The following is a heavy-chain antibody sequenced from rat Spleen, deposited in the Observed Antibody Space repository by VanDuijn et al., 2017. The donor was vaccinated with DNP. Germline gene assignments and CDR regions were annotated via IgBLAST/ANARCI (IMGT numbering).Heavy chain of an antibody. D-gene: IGHD1-6*01. CDR3: ATRSYDYNYFVF. V-gene: IGHV5-31*01. Sequence: EVQLVESGGDLVQPGRSLKLSCVASGFTFNKYWMAWIRQVPGRGLEWVASITNSGGSTYYRDSVKGRFTISRDNVKSTLYLQMDSLRSEDTATYYCATRSYDYNYFVFWGQGVMVTVSS. J-gene: IGHJ2*01. CDR1: GFTFNKYW. CDR2: ITNSGGST.